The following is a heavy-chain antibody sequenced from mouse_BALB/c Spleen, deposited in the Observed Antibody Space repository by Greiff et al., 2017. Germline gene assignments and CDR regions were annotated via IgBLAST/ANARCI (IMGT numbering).Heavy chain of an antibody. CDR2: INPYNDGT. CDR3: ARKLGIYYDYDYYAMDD. Sequence: EVQLQQSGPELVKPGASVKMSCKASGYTFTSYVMHWVKQKPGQGLEWIGYINPYNDGTKYNEKFKGKATLTSDKSSSTAYMELSSLTSEDSAVYYCARKLGIYYDYDYYAMDDWGQGTSVTVSS. CDR1: GYTFTSYV. V-gene: IGHV1-14*01. J-gene: IGHJ4*01. D-gene: IGHD2-4*01.